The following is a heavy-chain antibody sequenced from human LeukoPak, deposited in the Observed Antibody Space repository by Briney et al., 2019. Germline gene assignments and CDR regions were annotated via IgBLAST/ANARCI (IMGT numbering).Heavy chain of an antibody. V-gene: IGHV4-34*01. CDR1: GFTFSSYE. J-gene: IGHJ4*02. CDR2: INHSGST. Sequence: PGGSLRLSCAASGFTFSSYEMNWVRQPPGKGLEWIGEINHSGSTNYNPSLKSRVTISVDTSKNQFSLNLTSVTAADTAVYFCARSGSGWAGTLFDNWGQGTLVTVFS. D-gene: IGHD6-19*01. CDR3: ARSGSGWAGTLFDN.